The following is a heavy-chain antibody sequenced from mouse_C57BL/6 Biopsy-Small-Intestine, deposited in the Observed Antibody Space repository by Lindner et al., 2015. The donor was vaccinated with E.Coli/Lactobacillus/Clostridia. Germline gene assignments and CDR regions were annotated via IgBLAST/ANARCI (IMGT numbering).Heavy chain of an antibody. CDR3: AREGGAGPFAY. CDR2: INPGSGGT. CDR1: GYAFSNYL. D-gene: IGHD3-2*02. J-gene: IGHJ3*01. V-gene: IGHV1-54*01. Sequence: VQLQESGAELVRPGTSVKVSCKASGYAFSNYLIEWVKQRPGQGLEWIGVINPGSGGTKYNEKFKGKATLTADKSSSTAYMQLSSLTSEDSAVYFCAREGGAGPFAYWGQGTLVTVSA.